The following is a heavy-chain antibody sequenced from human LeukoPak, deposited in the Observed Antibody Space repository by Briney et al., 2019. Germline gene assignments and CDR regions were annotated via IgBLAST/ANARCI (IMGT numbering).Heavy chain of an antibody. J-gene: IGHJ6*02. CDR1: EFTFSDFW. CDR2: INKDGSET. CDR3: ARASSYYYDSSGYYYGSGYYYYGMDV. D-gene: IGHD3-22*01. Sequence: GGSLRLSCADSEFTFSDFWMSWVRQAPGRGLEWVANINKDGSETYYVDSVRGRFTISRDNAKKSLYLQMNSLRAEDTAVYYCARASSYYYDSSGYYYGSGYYYYGMDVWGQGTTVTVSS. V-gene: IGHV3-7*01.